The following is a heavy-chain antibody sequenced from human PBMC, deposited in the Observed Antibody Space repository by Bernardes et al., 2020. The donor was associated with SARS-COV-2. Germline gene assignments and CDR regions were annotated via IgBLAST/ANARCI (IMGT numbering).Heavy chain of an antibody. D-gene: IGHD1-1*01. CDR2: SGNSVDFT. J-gene: IGHJ4*02. CDR1: GFPFSKYA. Sequence: GGSLRLSCVASGFPFSKYAMTWVRQAPGKGLEWVASSGNSVDFTYYADSARGRFTISRDNSKNTLYLQMNRLRADDTAVYYCAKERGATNNWYSDYWGQGTLVTVSS. CDR3: AKERGATNNWYSDY. V-gene: IGHV3-23*01.